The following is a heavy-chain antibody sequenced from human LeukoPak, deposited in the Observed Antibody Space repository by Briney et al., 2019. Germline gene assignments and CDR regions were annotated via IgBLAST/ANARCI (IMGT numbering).Heavy chain of an antibody. D-gene: IGHD2-8*01. Sequence: GGSLRLSCAASGFTVNSNYMSWVRQAPGKGLEWVSVIYSGGSTYYADSVKGRFTISRDNPKNTLYLQMNSLRAEDTAVYYCASMYFSQYLQHWGQGTLVTVSS. CDR2: IYSGGST. J-gene: IGHJ1*01. CDR1: GFTVNSNY. V-gene: IGHV3-53*01. CDR3: ASMYFSQYLQH.